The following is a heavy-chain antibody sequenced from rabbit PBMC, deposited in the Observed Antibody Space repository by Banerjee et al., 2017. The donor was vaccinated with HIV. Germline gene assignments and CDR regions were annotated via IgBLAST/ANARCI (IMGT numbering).Heavy chain of an antibody. J-gene: IGHJ4*01. CDR3: GRDRDGDAGYGSLAL. D-gene: IGHD6-1*01. V-gene: IGHV1S45*01. CDR1: GFSFSNKYV. Sequence: QEQLEESGGDLVKPEGSLTLSCKASGFSFSNKYVMCWVRQAPGKGLEWIACINTNSGNAVYASWAKGRFTIYKTSSTTVTLQMTSLTAADTATYFCGRDRDGDAGYGSLALWGPGTLVTVS. CDR2: INTNSGNA.